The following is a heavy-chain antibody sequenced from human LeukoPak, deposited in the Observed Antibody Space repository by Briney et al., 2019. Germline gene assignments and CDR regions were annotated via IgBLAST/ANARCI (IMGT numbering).Heavy chain of an antibody. CDR3: AKDPPTAGRHYYYYYMDV. J-gene: IGHJ6*03. V-gene: IGHV3-43*01. Sequence: GGSLRLSCAASGFTFDDYTMHWVRQAPGKGLEWVSLISWDGGSTYYADSVKGRFTISRDNSKNSLYLQMNSLRTEDTALYYCAKDPPTAGRHYYYYYMDVWGKGTTVTISS. CDR1: GFTFDDYT. CDR2: ISWDGGST. D-gene: IGHD2-15*01.